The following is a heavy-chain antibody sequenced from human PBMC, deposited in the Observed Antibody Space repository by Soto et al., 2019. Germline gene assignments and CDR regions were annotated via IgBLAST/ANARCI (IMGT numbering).Heavy chain of an antibody. Sequence: GGSLRLSCAASGFTVSSNYMSWVRQAPGKGLEWVSVIYSGGSTYYADSVKGGFTISRDNSKNTLYLQMNSLRAEDTAVYYCARNERVHGIVATMGAFDIWGQGTMVTVSS. J-gene: IGHJ3*02. CDR3: ARNERVHGIVATMGAFDI. V-gene: IGHV3-66*01. CDR2: IYSGGST. D-gene: IGHD5-12*01. CDR1: GFTVSSNY.